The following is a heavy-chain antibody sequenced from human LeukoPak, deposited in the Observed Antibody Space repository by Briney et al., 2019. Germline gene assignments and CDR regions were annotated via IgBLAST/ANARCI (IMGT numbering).Heavy chain of an antibody. D-gene: IGHD5-18*01. CDR3: ARDTAMAHFDY. J-gene: IGHJ4*02. V-gene: IGHV5-51*01. Sequence: GESLKISRKGSGYSFTSYWIGWVRQLPGKGLEWMGIIYPGDSDTRYSPSFQGQVTISADKSISTAYLQWSSLKASDTAMYYCARDTAMAHFDYWGQGTLVTVSS. CDR1: GYSFTSYW. CDR2: IYPGDSDT.